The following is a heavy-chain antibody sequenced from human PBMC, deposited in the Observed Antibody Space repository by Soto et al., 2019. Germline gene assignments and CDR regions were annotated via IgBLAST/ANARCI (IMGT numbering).Heavy chain of an antibody. V-gene: IGHV3-33*01. J-gene: IGHJ4*02. D-gene: IGHD2-2*01. CDR1: GFTFSSYG. Sequence: GGSLRLSCAASGFTFSSYGMHWVRQAPGKGLEWVAVIWYDGSNKYYADSVKGRFTISRDNSKNTLYLQMNSLRAEDTAVYYCAREGGCSSTSCPIDYWGQGTLVTVSS. CDR3: AREGGCSSTSCPIDY. CDR2: IWYDGSNK.